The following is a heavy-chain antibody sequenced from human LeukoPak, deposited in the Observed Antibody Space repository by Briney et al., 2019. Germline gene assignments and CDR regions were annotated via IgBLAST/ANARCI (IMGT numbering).Heavy chain of an antibody. CDR3: ARGAQLVRDYYYYYGMDV. J-gene: IGHJ6*02. V-gene: IGHV3-13*01. CDR1: GFTFSSYD. Sequence: TGGSLRPSCAASGFTFSSYDMHWVRQATGKGLEWVSAIGTAGDTYYPGSVKGRFAISRENAKNSLYLQMNSLRAGDTAVYYCARGAQLVRDYYYYYGMDVWGQGTTVTVSS. CDR2: IGTAGDT. D-gene: IGHD6-13*01.